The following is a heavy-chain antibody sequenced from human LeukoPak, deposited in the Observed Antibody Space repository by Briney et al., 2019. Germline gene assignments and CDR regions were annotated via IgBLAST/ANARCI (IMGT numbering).Heavy chain of an antibody. Sequence: PGGSLRLCCAASGFTFSSYWMSWVRQAPGKGREWVANIKKDGSEKYYVASVKGRFTISRDNAKTSLYLQMNSLRAEDTAVYYCARDKVFGVVIVYYFDYWGQGTLVTVSS. J-gene: IGHJ4*02. D-gene: IGHD3-3*01. CDR3: ARDKVFGVVIVYYFDY. CDR1: GFTFSSYW. CDR2: IKKDGSEK. V-gene: IGHV3-7*01.